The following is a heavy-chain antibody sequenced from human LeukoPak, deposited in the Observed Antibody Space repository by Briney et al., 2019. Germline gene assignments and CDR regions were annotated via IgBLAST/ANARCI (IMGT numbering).Heavy chain of an antibody. Sequence: SGTLSLTCTVSGGSISSYYCSWIRQPAPPGLEWIGRIYTSGSTTYNPSLKSRVTMSVDTSKNQFSLKLSSVTAADTAVYFCARHSSDYYGPFDYWGQGTLVTVSS. CDR3: ARHSSDYYGPFDY. V-gene: IGHV4-4*07. CDR1: GGSISSYY. D-gene: IGHD6-19*01. J-gene: IGHJ4*02. CDR2: IYTSGST.